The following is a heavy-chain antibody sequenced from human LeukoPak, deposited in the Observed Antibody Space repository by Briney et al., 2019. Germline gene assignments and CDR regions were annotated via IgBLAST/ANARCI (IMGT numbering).Heavy chain of an antibody. CDR2: IHHGGST. J-gene: IGHJ5*02. CDR1: GDSISSYY. Sequence: SETLSLTCTVSGDSISSYYWSWIRQPPGKGLEWIGYIHHGGSTNSNPSLKSRVTISIDTSKSQFSLQLTSVTAADTAVYYCARGVTTGLDWFDPRGPGTLVTVSS. D-gene: IGHD2-21*02. CDR3: ARGVTTGLDWFDP. V-gene: IGHV4-59*01.